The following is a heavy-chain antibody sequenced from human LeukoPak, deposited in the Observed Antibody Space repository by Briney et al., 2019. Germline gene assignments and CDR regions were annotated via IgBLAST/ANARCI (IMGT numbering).Heavy chain of an antibody. J-gene: IGHJ4*02. CDR3: AKDQEVAAAGTWGSIDY. V-gene: IGHV3-30-3*01. CDR1: GFNFNDYA. D-gene: IGHD6-13*01. Sequence: GGSLRLSCAVSGFNFNDYAMHWLRQAPGKGLEWMAVISYDGGFKYYADSLKGRFTISRDNSKNTLYLQMNSLRAEDTAVYHCAKDQEVAAAGTWGSIDYWGQGILVTVSS. CDR2: ISYDGGFK.